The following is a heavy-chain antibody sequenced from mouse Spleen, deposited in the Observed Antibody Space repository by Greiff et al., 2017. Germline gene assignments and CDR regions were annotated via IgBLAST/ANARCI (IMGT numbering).Heavy chain of an antibody. J-gene: IGHJ1*03. V-gene: IGHV1-85*01. CDR2: IYPRDGST. CDR3: ANYYGSSYGYFDV. Sequence: VMLVESGPELVKPGASVKLSCKASGYTFTSYDINWVKQRPGQGLEWIGWIYPRDGSTKYNEKFKGKATLTVDTSSSTAYMELHSLTSEDSAVYFCANYYGSSYGYFDVWGTGTTVTVSS. CDR1: GYTFTSYD. D-gene: IGHD1-1*01.